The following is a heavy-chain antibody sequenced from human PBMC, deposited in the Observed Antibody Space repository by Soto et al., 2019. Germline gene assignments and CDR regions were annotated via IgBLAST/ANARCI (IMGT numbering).Heavy chain of an antibody. D-gene: IGHD3-10*01. CDR2: IYYSGST. CDR1: GGSISSGDYY. V-gene: IGHV4-30-4*01. Sequence: SETLSLTCTVSGGSISSGDYYWSWIRQPPGKGLEWIGYIYYSGSTYYNPSLKSRVTISVDTSKNQFSLKLSSVTAADTAVYYCARDERITMVRGYYGMDVWGQGTTVTVSS. J-gene: IGHJ6*02. CDR3: ARDERITMVRGYYGMDV.